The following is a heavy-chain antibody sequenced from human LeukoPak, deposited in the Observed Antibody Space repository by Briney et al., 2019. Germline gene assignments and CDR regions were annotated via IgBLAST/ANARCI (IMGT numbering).Heavy chain of an antibody. CDR2: VSGYTGNT. CDR3: ARGEVSASLYYFDF. J-gene: IGHJ4*02. V-gene: IGHV1-18*01. Sequence: ASVKVSCKTSGYTFTTYGVSWVRQAPGQGLEWTGWVSGYTGNTNYAERFQGRVTMTTDTSTTTVYMELTSLRSDDTAVHYCARGEVSASLYYFDFWGQGTLVTVS. CDR1: GYTFTTYG. D-gene: IGHD2-2*01.